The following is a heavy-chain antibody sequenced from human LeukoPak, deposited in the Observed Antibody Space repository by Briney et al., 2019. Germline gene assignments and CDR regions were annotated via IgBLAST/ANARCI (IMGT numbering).Heavy chain of an antibody. D-gene: IGHD6-19*01. CDR3: ARPDASSGSLFDI. J-gene: IGHJ3*02. CDR2: IYYSGGT. V-gene: IGHV4-39*01. Sequence: PSETLSLTCTVSGGSISSSSYYWGWIRQPPGKGLEWIGSIYYSGGTYYNPSLKSRVTISVDTSKNQFSLKLSSVTAADTAVYYCARPDASSGSLFDIWGQGTMVTVSS. CDR1: GGSISSSSYY.